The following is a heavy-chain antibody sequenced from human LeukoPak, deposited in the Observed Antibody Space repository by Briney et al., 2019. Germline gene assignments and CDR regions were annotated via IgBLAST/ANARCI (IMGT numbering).Heavy chain of an antibody. Sequence: PGRSLRLSSAASGFTLDDYAMHWVREAPGKGLEWVSGICGNSGSIGYADSVKGRFTISRDNAKNSLYLQMNSLRAEDTALYYCAKAAGRMATISWGAFDIWGQGTMVTVSS. D-gene: IGHD5-24*01. CDR3: AKAAGRMATISWGAFDI. V-gene: IGHV3-9*01. CDR2: ICGNSGSI. J-gene: IGHJ3*02. CDR1: GFTLDDYA.